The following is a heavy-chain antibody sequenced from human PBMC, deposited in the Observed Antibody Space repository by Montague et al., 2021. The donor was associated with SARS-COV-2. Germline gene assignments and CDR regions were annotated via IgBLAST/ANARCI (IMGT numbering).Heavy chain of an antibody. J-gene: IGHJ6*02. Sequence: SETLSLTCTVSGGSISSYYWSWIRQPPGKGLEWIGYFYYCGSTNYNPSLKSRLSISGDTSKNQFSLEVTSVTAADTAVYYCAGGTDGEVDSDGYYYYKGMDVWGQGTMVIVSS. CDR2: FYYCGST. CDR3: AGGTDGEVDSDGYYYYKGMDV. CDR1: GGSISSYY. V-gene: IGHV4-59*01. D-gene: IGHD2-21*01.